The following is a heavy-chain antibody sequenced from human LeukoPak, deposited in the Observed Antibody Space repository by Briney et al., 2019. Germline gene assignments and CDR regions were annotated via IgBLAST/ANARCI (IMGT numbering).Heavy chain of an antibody. Sequence: GGSLRLSCAASGFTFRTSGMNWVRQAPGKGLEWVSSISSSSNYIYYADSLKGRFTISRDNAKNSLYLQMNSLRAEDTAVYYCARDSGAAAGLFDYWGQGTLVTVSS. CDR1: GFTFRTSG. D-gene: IGHD6-13*01. V-gene: IGHV3-21*01. CDR2: ISSSSNYI. J-gene: IGHJ4*02. CDR3: ARDSGAAAGLFDY.